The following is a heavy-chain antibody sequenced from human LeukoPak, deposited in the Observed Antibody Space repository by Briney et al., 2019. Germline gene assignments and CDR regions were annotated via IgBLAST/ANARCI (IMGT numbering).Heavy chain of an antibody. V-gene: IGHV4-39*01. D-gene: IGHD3-3*01. CDR3: ARLVWRQPHPDY. CDR2: IYYSGST. Sequence: PSETLSLTCTVSGGSISSYYWSWIRQPPGKGLEWIGSIYYSGSTYYNPSLKSRVTISVDTSKNQFSLKLSSVTAADTAVYYCARLVWRQPHPDYWGQGTLVTVSS. J-gene: IGHJ4*02. CDR1: GGSISSYY.